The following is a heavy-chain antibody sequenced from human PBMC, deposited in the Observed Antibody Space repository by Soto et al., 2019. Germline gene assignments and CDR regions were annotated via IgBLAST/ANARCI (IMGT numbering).Heavy chain of an antibody. CDR2: IIPILGIA. CDR3: ARDQDYYDSSGYYFLTAQGGFDY. D-gene: IGHD3-22*01. J-gene: IGHJ4*02. V-gene: IGHV1-69*04. CDR1: GGTFSSYT. Sequence: SVKVSCKASGGTFSSYTISWVRQAPGQGLEWMGRIIPILGIANYAQKFQGRVTITADKSTSTAYMELSSLRAEDTAVYYCARDQDYYDSSGYYFLTAQGGFDYWGQGTLVTVAS.